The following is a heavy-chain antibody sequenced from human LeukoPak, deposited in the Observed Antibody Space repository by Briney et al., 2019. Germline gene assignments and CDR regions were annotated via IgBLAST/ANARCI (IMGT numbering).Heavy chain of an antibody. J-gene: IGHJ4*02. V-gene: IGHV3-21*01. CDR1: GFTFSSYN. CDR3: ATVRGGNTRDFDY. D-gene: IGHD3-10*01. Sequence: GGSLRLSCAASGFTFSSYNMNWVRQAPGKGLEWVSSITSSGHIYYADSVQGRFTISRDNAKNSLYLQMSSLRAEDTAAYHCATVRGGNTRDFDYWGQGTLVTVSS. CDR2: ITSSGHI.